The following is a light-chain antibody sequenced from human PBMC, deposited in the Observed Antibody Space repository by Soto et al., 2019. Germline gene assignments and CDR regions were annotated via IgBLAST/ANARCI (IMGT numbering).Light chain of an antibody. CDR2: DVY. CDR1: SSDVGGFNY. CDR3: SSYTTSSSYV. Sequence: QSALTQPASVSGSPGQSITISCTGTSSDVGGFNYVSWYQQHPGKAPKLLIFDVYSRPSGISNRFSGSKSGNTASLTISGLQAEDEADHYCSSYTTSSSYVFGAGTKLTVL. J-gene: IGLJ1*01. V-gene: IGLV2-14*01.